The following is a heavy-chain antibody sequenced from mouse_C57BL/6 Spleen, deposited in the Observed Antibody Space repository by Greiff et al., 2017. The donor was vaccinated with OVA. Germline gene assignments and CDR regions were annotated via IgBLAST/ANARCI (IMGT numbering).Heavy chain of an antibody. D-gene: IGHD2-4*01. V-gene: IGHV1-81*01. J-gene: IGHJ4*01. CDR1: GYTFTSYG. CDR2: IYPRSGNT. CDR3: AREDDYDWAMDY. Sequence: QVQLQQSGAELARPGASVKLSCKASGYTFTSYGISWVKQRTGQGLEWIGEIYPRSGNTYYNEKFKGKATLTADKSSSTAYMELRSLTSEDSAVYFCAREDDYDWAMDYWGQGASVTVSS.